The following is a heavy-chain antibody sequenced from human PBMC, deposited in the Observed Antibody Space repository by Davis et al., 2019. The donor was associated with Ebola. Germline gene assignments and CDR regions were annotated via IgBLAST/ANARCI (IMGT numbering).Heavy chain of an antibody. CDR3: ASGGRDYDFWSGYTAAKRRYYYYYGMDV. CDR1: GGSFSGYY. CDR2: INHSGST. D-gene: IGHD3-3*01. V-gene: IGHV4-34*01. Sequence: SETLSLTCAVYGGSFSGYYWSWIRQPPGKGLEWIGEINHSGSTNYNPSLKSRVTISVDTSKNQFSLKLSSVTAADTAVYYCASGGRDYDFWSGYTAAKRRYYYYYGMDVWGQGTTVTVSS. J-gene: IGHJ6*02.